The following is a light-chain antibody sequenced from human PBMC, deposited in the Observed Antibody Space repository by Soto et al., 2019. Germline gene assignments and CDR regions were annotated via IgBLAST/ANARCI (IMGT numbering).Light chain of an antibody. J-gene: IGKJ1*01. CDR3: LQVKSYPWT. CDR2: APS. Sequence: DIQLTQSPSFLSASLGDSVTITCRASQGIGNSLAWYQQQPGKAPKLLMYAPSTLQSGVPSRFSGSGSGAEFTLTINSLQAEDSATYYCLQVKSYPWTFGQETKVEI. CDR1: QGIGNS. V-gene: IGKV1-9*01.